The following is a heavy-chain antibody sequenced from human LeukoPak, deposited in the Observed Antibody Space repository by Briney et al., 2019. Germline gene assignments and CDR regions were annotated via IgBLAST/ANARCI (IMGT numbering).Heavy chain of an antibody. CDR2: INHSGST. CDR1: GGSFSGYY. J-gene: IGHJ4*02. D-gene: IGHD5-12*01. Sequence: KPSETLSLTCAVYGGSFSGYYWSWIRQPPGKGLEWIGEINHSGSTNYNPSLKSRVTISVDTSKNQFSLKLSSVTAADTAVYYCARLPRRGYSGYDQRGYYFDYWGQGTLVTVSS. V-gene: IGHV4-34*01. CDR3: ARLPRRGYSGYDQRGYYFDY.